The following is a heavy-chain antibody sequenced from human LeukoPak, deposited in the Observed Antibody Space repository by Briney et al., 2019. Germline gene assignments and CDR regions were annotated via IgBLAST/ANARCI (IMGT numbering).Heavy chain of an antibody. CDR3: ARSRNWNDVCDY. V-gene: IGHV4-59*08. CDR1: GGSISSYY. J-gene: IGHJ4*02. Sequence: SETLSLTCTVSGGSISSYYWSWIRQPPGKGLEWIGYNYYSGSTNYNPSLKSRVTISVDTSKNQFSLKLSSVTAADTAVYYCARSRNWNDVCDYWGQGTLVTVSS. CDR2: NYYSGST. D-gene: IGHD1-20*01.